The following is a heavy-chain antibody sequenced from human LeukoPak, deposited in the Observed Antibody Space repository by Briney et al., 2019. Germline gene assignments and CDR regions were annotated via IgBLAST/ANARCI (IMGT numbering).Heavy chain of an antibody. CDR3: ARTFEVAKYYYYYYYMDV. J-gene: IGHJ6*03. D-gene: IGHD5-24*01. CDR1: GGSFSGYY. Sequence: SETLSLTCAVYGGSFSGYYWSWIRQPPGKGLEWIGEINHSGSTNYNPPLKSRVTISVDTSKNQFSLKLSPVTTADTAVYYCARTFEVAKYYYYYYYMDVWGKGTTVTVSS. V-gene: IGHV4-34*01. CDR2: INHSGST.